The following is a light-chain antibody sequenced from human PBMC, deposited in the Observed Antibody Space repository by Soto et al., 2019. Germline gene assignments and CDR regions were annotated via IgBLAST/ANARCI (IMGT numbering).Light chain of an antibody. J-gene: IGLJ1*01. V-gene: IGLV2-14*01. CDR3: SSYTSSSTYV. CDR2: EVS. CDR1: SSDVGGYNY. Sequence: QSVLTQPASVSGSPGQSITISCTGTSSDVGGYNYVSWYQQHPGKAPKLIIYEVSNRPSGVSNCFSGSKSGNTASLTISGLQAEDEADYYCSSYTSSSTYVFGTGTKVTVL.